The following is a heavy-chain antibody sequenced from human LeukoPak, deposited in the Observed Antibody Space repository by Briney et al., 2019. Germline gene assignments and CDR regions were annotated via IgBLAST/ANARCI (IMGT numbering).Heavy chain of an antibody. CDR1: GFTFSNYA. J-gene: IGHJ4*02. Sequence: QPGGSLRLSCAASGFTFSNYAMTWVRQAPGKGLEWVSAISGNSGSSYYADSVKGRFTISRDNSKNTLYLQMNSLRAEDTAVYFCAKAPYIVGATKSLDYWGQGTLVTVSS. CDR2: ISGNSGSS. D-gene: IGHD1-26*01. V-gene: IGHV3-23*01. CDR3: AKAPYIVGATKSLDY.